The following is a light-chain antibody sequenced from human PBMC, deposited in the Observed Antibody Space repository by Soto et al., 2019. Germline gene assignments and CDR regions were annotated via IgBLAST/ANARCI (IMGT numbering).Light chain of an antibody. J-gene: IGLJ2*01. CDR2: QDS. V-gene: IGLV3-1*01. CDR1: KLGDKY. Sequence: SYELTQPPSVSVSPGQTASITCSGDKLGDKYACWYQQKPGQSPVLVIYQDSKRPSGIPERFSGSNSGNTATLTISGTQAMDEADYYCQVWDSSTLRVFGGGTKVNVL. CDR3: QVWDSSTLRV.